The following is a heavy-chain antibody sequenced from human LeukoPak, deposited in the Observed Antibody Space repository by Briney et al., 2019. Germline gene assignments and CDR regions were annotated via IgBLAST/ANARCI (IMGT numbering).Heavy chain of an antibody. J-gene: IGHJ4*02. CDR3: VRGGPGHSDYSVFDS. CDR1: GFAFRDYA. Sequence: GGSLRLSCAASGFAFRDYAMSWVRQAPGKGLEWVSVISGSGATTHYADSVKGRFSISRDNSRNTLYLQMNSLRAEDTAVYYCVRGGPGHSDYSVFDSWGQGTLVTVSS. V-gene: IGHV3-23*01. D-gene: IGHD4-11*01. CDR2: ISGSGATT.